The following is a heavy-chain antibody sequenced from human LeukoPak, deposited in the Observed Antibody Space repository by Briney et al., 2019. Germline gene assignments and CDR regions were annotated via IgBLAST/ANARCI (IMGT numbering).Heavy chain of an antibody. CDR3: TRMTTGHDY. CDR1: GVSFNNYY. J-gene: IGHJ4*02. CDR2: INHSGYT. D-gene: IGHD4-17*01. Sequence: SETLSLTCAVSGVSFNNYYWSWVRQTPGKGLEWIGEINHSGYTNDSPSLKSRVTLSIDTSRKQFSLNLRSVTVADTGIYYCTRMTTGHDYWGQGTLVSVSS. V-gene: IGHV4-34*01.